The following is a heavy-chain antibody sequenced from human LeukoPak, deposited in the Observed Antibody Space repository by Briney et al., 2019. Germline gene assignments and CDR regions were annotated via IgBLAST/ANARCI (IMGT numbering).Heavy chain of an antibody. D-gene: IGHD2-21*02. J-gene: IGHJ4*02. CDR2: INHSGST. CDR3: AIGLQGDPPLHN. Sequence: SETLSLTCAVYGGSFSGYYWSWIRQPPGKWLEWIGEINHSGSTNYNPSLKSRVTISVGTSKNQFSLKLSSVTAADTAVYYCAIGLQGDPPLHNWGQGTLVTVSS. CDR1: GGSFSGYY. V-gene: IGHV4-34*01.